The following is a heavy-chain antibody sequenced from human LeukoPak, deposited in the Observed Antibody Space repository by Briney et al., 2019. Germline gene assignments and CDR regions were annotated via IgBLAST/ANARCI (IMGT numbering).Heavy chain of an antibody. V-gene: IGHV3-7*01. J-gene: IGHJ4*02. CDR3: ARESYSSGWFDY. Sequence: PGGSLRLSCAVSGFTFITYSMNWVRQAPGKGLEWVANINQDGSEKYYVDSVKGRFTISRDNAKNSLYLQMNTLRAEDTAVYYCARESYSSGWFDYWGQGTLVTVSS. D-gene: IGHD6-19*01. CDR2: INQDGSEK. CDR1: GFTFITYS.